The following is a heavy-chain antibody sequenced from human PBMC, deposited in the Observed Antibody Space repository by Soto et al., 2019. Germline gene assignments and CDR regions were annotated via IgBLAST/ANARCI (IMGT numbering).Heavy chain of an antibody. CDR2: IIPIFGTA. CDR1: GGTFSSYA. D-gene: IGHD4-17*01. V-gene: IGHV1-69*13. J-gene: IGHJ4*02. Sequence: ASVKVSCKASGGTFSSYAISWVRQAPGQGLEWMGGIIPIFGTANYAQKFQGRVTITADESTSTAYMELSSLRSEDTAVYYCAGDYGGHHTRPPVYWGQGTLVTVSS. CDR3: AGDYGGHHTRPPVY.